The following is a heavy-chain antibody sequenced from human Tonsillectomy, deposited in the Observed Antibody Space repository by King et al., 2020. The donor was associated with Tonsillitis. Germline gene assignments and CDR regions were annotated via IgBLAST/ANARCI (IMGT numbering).Heavy chain of an antibody. V-gene: IGHV3-21*01. CDR2: ISSSSSYI. J-gene: IGHJ4*02. CDR3: ASGLLLDY. CDR1: GFTFSDYS. Sequence: QLVQSGGGLVKPGGSLRLSCAASGFTFSDYSMNWVRQAPGKGLEWVSSISSSSSYIYSAASVKGRFTISRDNAKNSLYLQLNSLRAEDTAVYYCASGLLLDYWGQGTLVTVSS.